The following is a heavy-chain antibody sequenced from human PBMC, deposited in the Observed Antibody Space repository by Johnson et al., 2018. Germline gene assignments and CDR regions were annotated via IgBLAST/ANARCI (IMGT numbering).Heavy chain of an antibody. CDR3: AKVLAYCGGDWYRGVDY. Sequence: QWVRQAPGKGLECVAFISDDGSTKYYVDSLKGRFTISRDNSKNTLYLQMNSLRPEDTAVYYCAKVLAYCGGDWYRGVDYWGQGTLVTGSA. J-gene: IGHJ4*02. CDR2: ISDDGSTK. V-gene: IGHV3-30*18. D-gene: IGHD2-21*02.